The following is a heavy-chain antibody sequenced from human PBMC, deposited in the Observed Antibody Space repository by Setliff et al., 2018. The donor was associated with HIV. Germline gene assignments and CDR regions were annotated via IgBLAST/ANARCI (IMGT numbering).Heavy chain of an antibody. CDR2: ISAYNGNT. Sequence: GASVKVSCKASGYTFTSYGISWVRQAPGQGLEWMGWISAYNGNTNYAQKLQGRVTMTTDTSTSTAYMELRSLRSDDTAVYYCARGLRQNRSNSDVFDVWGQGTVVTVSS. D-gene: IGHD4-4*01. CDR1: GYTFTSYG. J-gene: IGHJ3*01. CDR3: ARGLRQNRSNSDVFDV. V-gene: IGHV1-18*01.